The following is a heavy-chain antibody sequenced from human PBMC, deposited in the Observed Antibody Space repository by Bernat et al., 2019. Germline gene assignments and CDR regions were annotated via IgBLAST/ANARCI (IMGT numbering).Heavy chain of an antibody. V-gene: IGHV4-31*03. Sequence: QVQLQDSGPGLVKPSQTLSLTCSVAGGSISSGGYYWSWIRQHPGKGLEWIGYIYYSGSIYYNPSLKSRVIISVDKSKNQFSLKLSSVSAADTAVYYCALRSSNVLYWGQGTLVTVSS. D-gene: IGHD3-3*01. CDR1: GGSISSGGYY. CDR2: IYYSGSI. J-gene: IGHJ4*02. CDR3: ALRSSNVLY.